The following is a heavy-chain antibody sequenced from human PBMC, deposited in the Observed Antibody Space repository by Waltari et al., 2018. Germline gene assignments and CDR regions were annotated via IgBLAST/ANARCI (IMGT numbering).Heavy chain of an antibody. CDR1: GFTFSRYW. J-gene: IGHJ6*02. Sequence: EEQLVESGGGLAQPGESLRLSCAASGFTFSRYWMDWVRQAPGKGLVWCSRMNSDGRSTTYADSGKGRFMISRDNGKNTRDVQMNRLRAEDTAVYYCARVATKTYSSPVPGRPYYYGMDVWGQGTTVTVSS. V-gene: IGHV3-74*01. D-gene: IGHD3-22*01. CDR2: MNSDGRST. CDR3: ARVATKTYSSPVPGRPYYYGMDV.